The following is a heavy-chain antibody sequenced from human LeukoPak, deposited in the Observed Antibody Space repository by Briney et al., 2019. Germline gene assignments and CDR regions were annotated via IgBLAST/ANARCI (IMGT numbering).Heavy chain of an antibody. Sequence: SSGSRYYGDSVKGRFTISRDNSKNTLFLQLNSLRAEDSAVYYCAKDETRYYYDSSGSWDVWGKGTTVTVSS. CDR2: SSGSR. D-gene: IGHD3-22*01. J-gene: IGHJ6*04. CDR3: AKDETRYYYDSSGSWDV. V-gene: IGHV3-23*01.